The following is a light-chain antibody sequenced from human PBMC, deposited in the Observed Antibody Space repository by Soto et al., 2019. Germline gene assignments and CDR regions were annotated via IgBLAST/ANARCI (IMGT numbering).Light chain of an antibody. CDR2: GNS. V-gene: IGLV1-40*01. CDR3: QSYDISLSGWV. Sequence: QPVLTQPPSVSGAPGQRITISCTGSSSNIGAGYDVHWYQQIPGTAPKLLIYGNSNRPSGVPDRFSGSKSGTSASLAITGLQAEDEADYSCQSYDISLSGWVFGGGTKLTVL. J-gene: IGLJ3*02. CDR1: SSNIGAGYD.